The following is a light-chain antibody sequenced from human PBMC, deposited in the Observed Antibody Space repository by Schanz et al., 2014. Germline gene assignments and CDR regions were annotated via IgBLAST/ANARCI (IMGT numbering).Light chain of an antibody. CDR1: SSDVRGYNR. Sequence: QSALTQPASVSGSPGQSITISCTGTSSDVRGYNRVSWYQQHPGRAPQLMIYDVTSRPSGVSIRFSGSKSGNTASLTISGLQAEDEADYYCSSYTPTDTVIFGGGTKLT. CDR2: DVT. J-gene: IGLJ2*01. V-gene: IGLV2-14*03. CDR3: SSYTPTDTVI.